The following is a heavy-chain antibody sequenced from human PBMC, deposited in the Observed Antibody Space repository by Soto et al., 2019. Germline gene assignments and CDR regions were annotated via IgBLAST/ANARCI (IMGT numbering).Heavy chain of an antibody. Sequence: GGSLRLSCAASGFTFSSYAMSWVRQAPGKGLEWVSAISGSGGSTYYADSVKGRFTISRDNSKNTLYLQMNSLRAEDTAVYYCAKDKLPDILTGYYPYYYYYGMDVWGQGTAVTVSS. V-gene: IGHV3-23*01. CDR2: ISGSGGST. J-gene: IGHJ6*02. D-gene: IGHD3-9*01. CDR1: GFTFSSYA. CDR3: AKDKLPDILTGYYPYYYYYGMDV.